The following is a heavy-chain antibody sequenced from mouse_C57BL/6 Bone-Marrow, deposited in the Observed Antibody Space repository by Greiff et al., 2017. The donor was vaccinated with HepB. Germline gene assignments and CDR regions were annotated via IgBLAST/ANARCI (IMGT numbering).Heavy chain of an antibody. V-gene: IGHV1-82*01. CDR1: GYAFSSSW. D-gene: IGHD2-4*01. CDR2: IYPGDGDT. CDR3: ARCVYYDYDEGYYYAMDY. J-gene: IGHJ4*01. Sequence: QVQLQQSGPELVKPGASVKISCKASGYAFSSSWMNWVKQRPGKGLEWIGRIYPGDGDTNYNGKFKGKATLTADKSSSTAYMQLSSLTSEDSAVYFCARCVYYDYDEGYYYAMDYWGQGTSVTVSS.